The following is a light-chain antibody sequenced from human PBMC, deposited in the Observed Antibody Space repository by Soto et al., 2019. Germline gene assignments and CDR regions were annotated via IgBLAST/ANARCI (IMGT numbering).Light chain of an antibody. J-gene: IGLJ2*01. CDR3: CSYAGSSTLGV. CDR1: SSDVGSYNL. V-gene: IGLV2-23*02. Sequence: QSVLTQPASVSGSPGQSITLSCTGTSSDVGSYNLVSWYQQHPGKAPKLMIYEVSKRPSGVSNRFSGSKSGNTASLTISGLQAADEADYYCCSYAGSSTLGVFGGGTKLTVL. CDR2: EVS.